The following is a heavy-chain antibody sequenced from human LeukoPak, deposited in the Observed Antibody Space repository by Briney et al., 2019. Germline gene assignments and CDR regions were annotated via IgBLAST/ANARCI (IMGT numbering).Heavy chain of an antibody. Sequence: GGSLRLSCAASGFSVTTNYMTWVRQAPGKGLEWVSVSYADGGTYYADSVKGRFTMSRDSSRNTLYLQMNNLRVDDTAIYYCGRNLYRTGWKNYLDSWGQGTLVTVSS. CDR2: SYADGGT. CDR3: GRNLYRTGWKNYLDS. J-gene: IGHJ4*02. D-gene: IGHD6-19*01. V-gene: IGHV3-53*01. CDR1: GFSVTTNY.